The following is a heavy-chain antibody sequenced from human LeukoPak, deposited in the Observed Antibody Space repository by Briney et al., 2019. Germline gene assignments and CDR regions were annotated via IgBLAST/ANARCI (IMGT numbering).Heavy chain of an antibody. V-gene: IGHV3-30*04. J-gene: IGHJ4*02. CDR1: GFTFSSYA. D-gene: IGHD2-21*02. CDR3: ARDLAVVTAFYFDY. CDR2: ISYDGSNK. Sequence: GGSLRLSCAASGFTFSSYAMHWVRQAPGKGLEWVAVISYDGSNKYYADSVKGRFTISRDNSKNTLYLQMNSLRAEDTAVYYCARDLAVVTAFYFDYWGQGTLVTVSS.